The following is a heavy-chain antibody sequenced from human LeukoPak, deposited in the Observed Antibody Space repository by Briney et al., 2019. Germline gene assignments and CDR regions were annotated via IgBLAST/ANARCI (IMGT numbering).Heavy chain of an antibody. CDR3: AKDRDSSSWKDDY. CDR2: ISHDGSNN. V-gene: IGHV3-30*18. Sequence: GGSLRLSCAASGFTFSNYGMHWVRQAPGKGLEWVVVISHDGSNNNYADSVKGRFTISRDNSKNTLYLQMNSLRAEDTAVYYCAKDRDSSSWKDDYWGQGTLVTVSS. D-gene: IGHD6-13*01. CDR1: GFTFSNYG. J-gene: IGHJ4*02.